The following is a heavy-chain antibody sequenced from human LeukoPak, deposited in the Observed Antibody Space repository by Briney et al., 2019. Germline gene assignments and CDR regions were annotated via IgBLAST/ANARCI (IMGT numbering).Heavy chain of an antibody. Sequence: GGSLRLSCAASGFTFTNAWMNWVRQAPGKGLEWVGRIKSKADGETIDYAAPVKGRFTFSRDDSKNMLYLQMSSLKSEDTAVYYCSTLTSRGLSDSWGQGTLVTVSS. J-gene: IGHJ4*02. V-gene: IGHV3-15*07. D-gene: IGHD1-20*01. CDR1: GFTFTNAW. CDR2: IKSKADGETI. CDR3: STLTSRGLSDS.